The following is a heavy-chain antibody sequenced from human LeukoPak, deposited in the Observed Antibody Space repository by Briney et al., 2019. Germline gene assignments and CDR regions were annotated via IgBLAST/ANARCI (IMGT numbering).Heavy chain of an antibody. V-gene: IGHV4-59*08. CDR1: GGSISSYY. Sequence: SETLSLTCTVSGGSISSYYWSWIRQPPGKGLEWIGYIYYSGSTNYNPSLKSRVTISVDTSKNQFSLKLSSVTAADTAVYYCAIQGYSSSWTPRYYYYYGMDVWGQGTTVTVSS. CDR3: AIQGYSSSWTPRYYYYYGMDV. J-gene: IGHJ6*01. CDR2: IYYSGST. D-gene: IGHD6-13*01.